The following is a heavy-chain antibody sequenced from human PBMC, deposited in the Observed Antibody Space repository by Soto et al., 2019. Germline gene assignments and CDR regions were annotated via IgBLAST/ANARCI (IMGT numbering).Heavy chain of an antibody. CDR2: IIPILGIA. D-gene: IGHD2-2*01. Sequence: SVKVSCKASGGTFGSYTISWVRQAPGQGLEWMGRIIPILGIANYAQKFQGRVTITADKSTSTAYMELSSLRSEDTAVYYCARASYCSSASCSFDYWGQGTLVTVSS. J-gene: IGHJ4*02. V-gene: IGHV1-69*02. CDR3: ARASYCSSASCSFDY. CDR1: GGTFGSYT.